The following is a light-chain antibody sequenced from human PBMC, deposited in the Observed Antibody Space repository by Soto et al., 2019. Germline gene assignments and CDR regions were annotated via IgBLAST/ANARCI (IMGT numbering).Light chain of an antibody. V-gene: IGKV1-5*03. CDR2: KAS. CDR1: QTINIW. J-gene: IGKJ4*01. CDR3: QQYEDYPLT. Sequence: DIQVTQSPSTLSASVGDRVTITCRASQTINIWLAWFQQKPGKAPNLLIYKASSLQSGVPSRFSGSGSGTEFTLTISSLQPDDFATYYCQQYEDYPLTFGGGTRVEI.